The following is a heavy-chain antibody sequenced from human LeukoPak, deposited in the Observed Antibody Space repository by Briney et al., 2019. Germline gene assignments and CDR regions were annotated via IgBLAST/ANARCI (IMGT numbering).Heavy chain of an antibody. CDR1: GYTFSGQY. J-gene: IGHJ4*02. CDR2: FDPEDGET. Sequence: ASVKVSCKASGYTFSGQYMHWVRQAPGKGLEWMGGFDPEDGETIYAQELQGRVTMTKDTSTDTAYMELSSLRSEDTAVYYCATWYYYDSSDYYLADYWGQGTLVTVSS. V-gene: IGHV1-24*01. CDR3: ATWYYYDSSDYYLADY. D-gene: IGHD3-22*01.